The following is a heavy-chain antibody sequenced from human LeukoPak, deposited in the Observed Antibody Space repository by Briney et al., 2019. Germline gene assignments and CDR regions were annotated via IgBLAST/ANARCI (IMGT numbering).Heavy chain of an antibody. J-gene: IGHJ4*02. CDR1: GFTFSSYA. CDR2: ICCSGGSP. Sequence: PGGSLRLSCAASGFTFSSYAMSWVRQPPGKGLEWVSAICCSGGSPYYADPVKGRFTISQDNSKDIPELQMNSRSAHGRVLYCCTKVRIGWGQGTLVTVSS. CDR3: TKVRIG. V-gene: IGHV3-23*01. D-gene: IGHD2-15*01.